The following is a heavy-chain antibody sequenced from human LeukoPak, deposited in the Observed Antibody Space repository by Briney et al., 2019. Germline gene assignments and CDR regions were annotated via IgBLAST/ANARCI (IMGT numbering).Heavy chain of an antibody. CDR1: GGSFSGYY. CDR2: INHSEST. Sequence: SETLSLTCAVYGGSFSGYYWSWIRQPPGKGLEWIGEINHSESTNYNPSLKSRVTISVDTSKNQFSLKLSSVTAADTAVYYCARVYCSSTSCYSWFDPWGQGTLVTVSS. D-gene: IGHD2-2*01. J-gene: IGHJ5*02. V-gene: IGHV4-34*01. CDR3: ARVYCSSTSCYSWFDP.